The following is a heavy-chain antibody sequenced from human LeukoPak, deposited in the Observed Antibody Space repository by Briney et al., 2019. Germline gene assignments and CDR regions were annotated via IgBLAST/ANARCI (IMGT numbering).Heavy chain of an antibody. J-gene: IGHJ4*02. CDR3: ASRQWLTVDY. CDR1: GYSMKSGYY. V-gene: IGHV4-38-2*02. D-gene: IGHD6-19*01. Sequence: SETLSLTCTVSGYSMKSGYYWGWIRQSPGKGLEWMGSMFHSGSTYDNASLKSRVTISVDTSKNQFSLKLSSVTAADTAVYYCASRQWLTVDYWGQGTLVTVSS. CDR2: MFHSGST.